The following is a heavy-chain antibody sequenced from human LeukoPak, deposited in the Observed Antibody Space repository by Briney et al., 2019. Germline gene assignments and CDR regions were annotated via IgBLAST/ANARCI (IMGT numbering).Heavy chain of an antibody. CDR3: ARAWGPYPYFDY. Sequence: GSLRLSCAPSRFTVRNMYMSCVRQAPGAGLEWVSVIYSGGSTHYADSVKRRFTISRHNSKKTLYIQMNSLGAEDTAVYYCARAWGPYPYFDYWGQGTLVTVSS. CDR1: RFTVRNMY. J-gene: IGHJ4*02. V-gene: IGHV3-66*01. CDR2: IYSGGST. D-gene: IGHD3-16*01.